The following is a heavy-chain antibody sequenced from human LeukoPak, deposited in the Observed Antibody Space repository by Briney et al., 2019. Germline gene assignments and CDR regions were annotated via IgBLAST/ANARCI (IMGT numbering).Heavy chain of an antibody. CDR2: IYTSGST. CDR1: GGSISSYY. CDR3: ARGSITIFGVVMDAFDI. J-gene: IGHJ3*02. D-gene: IGHD3-3*01. V-gene: IGHV4-4*07. Sequence: SETLSLTCTVSGGSISSYYWSWIRQPAGKGLEWIGRIYTSGSTNYNPSLKSRVTISVDTSKNQFSLKLSSVTAADTAVYYCARGSITIFGVVMDAFDIWGQGTMVTVSS.